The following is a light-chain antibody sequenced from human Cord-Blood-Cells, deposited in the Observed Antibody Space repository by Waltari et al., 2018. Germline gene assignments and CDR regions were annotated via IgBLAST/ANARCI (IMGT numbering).Light chain of an antibody. J-gene: IGLJ1*01. V-gene: IGLV1-36*01. CDR1: SSNIGNNA. CDR3: AAWDDSLNYV. Sequence: QSVLTQPPSVSEAPRQRVTISCSGSSSNIGNNAVTWYQQLPGKAPKLLIYYDDLLPSGVSDRFSGSKSGTSASLAISGLQSEDEADYYCAAWDDSLNYVFGTGTKVTVL. CDR2: YDD.